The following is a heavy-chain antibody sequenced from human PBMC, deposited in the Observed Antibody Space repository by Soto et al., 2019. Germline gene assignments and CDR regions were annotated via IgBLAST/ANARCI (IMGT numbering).Heavy chain of an antibody. D-gene: IGHD6-6*01. CDR2: IDPSDSYT. V-gene: IGHV5-10-1*01. CDR1: GYSFTSYW. J-gene: IGHJ4*02. CDR3: ARHLEGAARPSY. Sequence: GESLKISCKGSGYSFTSYWISWVRQMPGRGLEWMGRIDPSDSYTNYSPSFQGHVTISADKSISTAYLQWSSLKASDTAMYYCARHLEGAARPSYWGQGTLVTVSS.